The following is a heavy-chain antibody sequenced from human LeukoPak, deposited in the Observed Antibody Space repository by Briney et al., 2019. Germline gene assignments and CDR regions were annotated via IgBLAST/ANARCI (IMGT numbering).Heavy chain of an antibody. D-gene: IGHD1-26*01. Sequence: ASVKVSCKASGYTFTGYYMHWVRQAPGQGLEWMGWINPNSGGTNYAQKFQGRVTMTRDTSISTAYMELRRLRSDDTAVYYCARDPMTWVGATTAPAYFDYWGQGTLVTVSS. CDR2: INPNSGGT. CDR1: GYTFTGYY. J-gene: IGHJ4*02. CDR3: ARDPMTWVGATTAPAYFDY. V-gene: IGHV1-2*02.